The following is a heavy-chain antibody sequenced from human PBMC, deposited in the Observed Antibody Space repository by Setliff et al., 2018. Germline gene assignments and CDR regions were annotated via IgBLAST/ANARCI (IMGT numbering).Heavy chain of an antibody. CDR1: GGSFSGYH. J-gene: IGHJ6*03. V-gene: IGHV4-34*01. Sequence: PSETLSLTCAVYGGSFSGYHWSWIRQPPGKGLEWIGEISHSGDPNYNPSLKSRVTISLDTSKNQFSLKLTSVTAADTAVYYCARGGRFAHYMDVWGKGTTVTVSS. CDR3: ARGGRFAHYMDV. D-gene: IGHD3-3*01. CDR2: ISHSGDP.